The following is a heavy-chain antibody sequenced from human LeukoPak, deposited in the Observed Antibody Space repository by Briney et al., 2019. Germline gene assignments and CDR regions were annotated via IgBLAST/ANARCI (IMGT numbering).Heavy chain of an antibody. CDR3: ARARGFGVAYWFDP. Sequence: SETLSLTCTVSGGSISSYYWSWIRQPPGKGLEWIGYIYYSGSTNYNPSLKSRVTISVDTSKNQFSLKLSSVTAADTAVYYCARARGFGVAYWFDPWGQGTLVTVSS. CDR1: GGSISSYY. J-gene: IGHJ5*02. D-gene: IGHD3-3*01. CDR2: IYYSGST. V-gene: IGHV4-59*01.